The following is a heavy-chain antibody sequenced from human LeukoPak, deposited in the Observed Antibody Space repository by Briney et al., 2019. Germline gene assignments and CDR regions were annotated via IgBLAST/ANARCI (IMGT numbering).Heavy chain of an antibody. D-gene: IGHD3-16*02. Sequence: ASVKVSCKASGYTFHGYGVSWVRQAPGQGLEWMGWISAYNGNTTYSQKLQGRVTMTTDTSTSTAYMELRSLRSDDTAVYYCARDRVMIPFGGLIAAHTLDFWGQGTLVTVSS. CDR2: ISAYNGNT. V-gene: IGHV1-18*01. CDR1: GYTFHGYG. J-gene: IGHJ4*02. CDR3: ARDRVMIPFGGLIAAHTLDF.